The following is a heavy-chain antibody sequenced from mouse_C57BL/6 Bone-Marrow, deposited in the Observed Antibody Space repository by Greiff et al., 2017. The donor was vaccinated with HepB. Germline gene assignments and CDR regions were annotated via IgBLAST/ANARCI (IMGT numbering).Heavy chain of an antibody. J-gene: IGHJ4*01. CDR3: TRRGITTVVALPYAMDY. V-gene: IGHV1-15*01. CDR2: IDPETGGT. D-gene: IGHD1-1*01. CDR1: GYTFTDYE. Sequence: QVQLKESGAELVRPGASVTLSCKASGYTFTDYEMHWVKQTPVHGLEWIGAIDPETGGTAYNQKFKGKAILTADKSSSTAYMERRSLTSEDSAVYYCTRRGITTVVALPYAMDYWGQGTSVTVSS.